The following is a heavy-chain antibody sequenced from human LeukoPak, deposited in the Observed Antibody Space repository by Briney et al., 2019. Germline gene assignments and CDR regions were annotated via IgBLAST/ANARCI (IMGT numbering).Heavy chain of an antibody. Sequence: GGSLRLSCAASVFTFSSYNMNCVRRAPGKGLEWGSSLSCGSRARYYADSVKGRFTISRDNVKNSLYLQMDSLRAEDTAVYYCARAFCSSTSCFGWGQGTLVTVSS. CDR3: ARAFCSSTSCFG. V-gene: IGHV3-48*01. J-gene: IGHJ4*02. D-gene: IGHD2-2*01. CDR1: VFTFSSYN. CDR2: LSCGSRAR.